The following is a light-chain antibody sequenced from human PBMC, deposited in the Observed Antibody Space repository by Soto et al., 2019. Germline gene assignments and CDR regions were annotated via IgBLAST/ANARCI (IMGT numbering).Light chain of an antibody. V-gene: IGKV3-15*01. CDR3: QQYQNLWT. CDR2: RAS. J-gene: IGKJ1*01. Sequence: IGIAQSPSTLTLSPGERATLPCRATQTIYSNAAWYQQRPGQPPRLLIYRASSRATGIPARFSGSGSGTEFTLTINSLQSEDFAVYYCQQYQNLWTFGQGTKVDIK. CDR1: QTIYSN.